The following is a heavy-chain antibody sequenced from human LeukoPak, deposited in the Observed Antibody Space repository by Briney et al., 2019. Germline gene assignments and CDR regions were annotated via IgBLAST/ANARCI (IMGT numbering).Heavy chain of an antibody. CDR3: AKGTLGYCSSTSCYPFDY. Sequence: GGSLRLSXAASGFTFSSYAMSWVRQAPGKGLEWVSAISGSGGSTYYADSVKGRFTISRDNSKNTLYLQMNSLRAEDTAVYYCAKGTLGYCSSTSCYPFDYWGQGTLVTVSS. V-gene: IGHV3-23*01. D-gene: IGHD2-2*01. CDR1: GFTFSSYA. J-gene: IGHJ4*02. CDR2: ISGSGGST.